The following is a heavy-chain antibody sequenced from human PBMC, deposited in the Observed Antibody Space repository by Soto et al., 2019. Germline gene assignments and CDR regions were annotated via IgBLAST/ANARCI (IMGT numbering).Heavy chain of an antibody. CDR3: SRGSTYYGFLT. Sequence: QVQLQESGPGLVKPSQTLSLTCTVSGDSMGSGDYYWTWIRQPPGKGLEWIGYISYIGTTFYNPSLESRVNISIDTSKNHFSLRLTSGTAADTAVYYCSRGSTYYGFLTWGQGTLVTVSS. J-gene: IGHJ5*02. V-gene: IGHV4-30-4*01. CDR2: ISYIGTT. CDR1: GDSMGSGDYY. D-gene: IGHD3-10*01.